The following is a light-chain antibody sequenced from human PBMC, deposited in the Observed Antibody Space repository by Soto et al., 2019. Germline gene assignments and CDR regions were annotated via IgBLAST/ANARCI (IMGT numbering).Light chain of an antibody. Sequence: QSALTQPASVSGSPGQSITISCSGTSSDFGGYNFVSWYQQHPGKAPKLMIYDVSNRPSGVSYRFSGSKSGNTASLTISGLQAEDEAEYYCGSYIATTIFVFGGGTKVTVL. J-gene: IGLJ2*01. V-gene: IGLV2-14*03. CDR3: GSYIATTIFV. CDR1: SSDFGGYNF. CDR2: DVS.